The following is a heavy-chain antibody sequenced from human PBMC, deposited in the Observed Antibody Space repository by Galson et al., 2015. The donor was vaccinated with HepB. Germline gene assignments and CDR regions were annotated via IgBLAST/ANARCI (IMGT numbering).Heavy chain of an antibody. D-gene: IGHD6-19*01. CDR1: GFTFSTYS. J-gene: IGHJ4*02. CDR2: ISVSSTYI. Sequence: SLRLSCAASGFTFSTYSMNWVRQAPGKGLEWVSSISVSSTYIYYADSVKGRFTISRDNAKNSLYLQMNSLRAEDTAVYYCASYFVAVAGSAWVYWGQGTLVTVSS. V-gene: IGHV3-21*01. CDR3: ASYFVAVAGSAWVY.